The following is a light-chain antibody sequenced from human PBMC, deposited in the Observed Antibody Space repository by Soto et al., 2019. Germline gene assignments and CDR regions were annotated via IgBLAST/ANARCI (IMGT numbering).Light chain of an antibody. CDR3: SSYTSSSTRV. V-gene: IGLV2-14*03. CDR2: DIR. Sequence: QSALTQPASVSGSPGQSITISCTGTSSDVGGYKYVSWYQQHPGKAPKLMIYDIRNRPSGVSNRFSGSKSGNTASLTISGLQAEDEADYYCSSYTSSSTRVFGTGTKAPS. CDR1: SSDVGGYKY. J-gene: IGLJ1*01.